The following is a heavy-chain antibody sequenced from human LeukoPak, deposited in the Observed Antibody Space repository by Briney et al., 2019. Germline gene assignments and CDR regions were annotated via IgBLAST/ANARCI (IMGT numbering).Heavy chain of an antibody. Sequence: PGGSLRLSCAASGFTFSSYGMHWVRQAPGKGLEWVAVISYDGSDKYYADSVKGRFTISRDNSKNTLYLQMNSLRAEDTAVYYCAKGGGRWLQFYWYFDLWGRGTLVTVSS. CDR1: GFTFSSYG. CDR3: AKGGGRWLQFYWYFDL. V-gene: IGHV3-30*18. CDR2: ISYDGSDK. D-gene: IGHD5-24*01. J-gene: IGHJ2*01.